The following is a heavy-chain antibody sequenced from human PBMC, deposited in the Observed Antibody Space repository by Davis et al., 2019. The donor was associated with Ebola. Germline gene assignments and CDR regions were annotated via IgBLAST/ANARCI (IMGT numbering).Heavy chain of an antibody. CDR3: ARARGALWFDP. Sequence: ESLKISCAASGFTFSSYSMNWVRQAPGKGLEWIGEINHSGSTNYNPSLKSRVTISVDTSKNQFSLKLSSVTAADTAVYYCARARGALWFDPWGQGTLVTVSS. CDR2: INHSGST. J-gene: IGHJ5*02. V-gene: IGHV4-34*01. D-gene: IGHD3-10*01. CDR1: GFTFSSYS.